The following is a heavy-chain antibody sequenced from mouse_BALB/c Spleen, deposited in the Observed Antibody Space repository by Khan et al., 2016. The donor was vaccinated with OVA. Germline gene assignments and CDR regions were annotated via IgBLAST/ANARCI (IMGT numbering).Heavy chain of an antibody. CDR3: ARLAYYYGSEGFAY. J-gene: IGHJ3*01. Sequence: EVMLVESGGDLVKPGGSLKLSCAASGFTFSTYGMSWVRQTPDKRLEWVATISSGGSYTYYPDSVKGRFHISRDNAKNTLYLQMSSLKSEDTAMYYCARLAYYYGSEGFAYWGQGTLVTVSA. CDR1: GFTFSTYG. CDR2: ISSGGSYT. D-gene: IGHD1-1*01. V-gene: IGHV5-6*02.